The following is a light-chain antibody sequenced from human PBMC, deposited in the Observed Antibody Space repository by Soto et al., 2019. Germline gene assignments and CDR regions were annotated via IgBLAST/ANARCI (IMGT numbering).Light chain of an antibody. Sequence: QSALTQPASVSGSPGQSITISCTGTSSDVGSHNLVSWYQQHPGQAPKLMIYEVTTRPLGVSIRFSASKSGNTASLTISGLQAEDEADYYCCSYGGSRAVFGGGTQLTVL. CDR1: SSDVGSHNL. J-gene: IGLJ7*01. CDR3: CSYGGSRAV. V-gene: IGLV2-23*02. CDR2: EVT.